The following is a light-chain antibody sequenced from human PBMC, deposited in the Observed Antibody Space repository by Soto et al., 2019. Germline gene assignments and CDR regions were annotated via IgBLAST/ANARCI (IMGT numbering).Light chain of an antibody. Sequence: IQMTQSPSSLSASVGDRVTISCRASQGIRSDLAWYQQKPGKVPKLLIYGAPKLESGVPSRFSGSGFVTDFTLTISSLQPEDFATYYCLQDYNFPWAFGQGTKVEIK. CDR1: QGIRSD. CDR3: LQDYNFPWA. J-gene: IGKJ1*01. CDR2: GAP. V-gene: IGKV1-6*01.